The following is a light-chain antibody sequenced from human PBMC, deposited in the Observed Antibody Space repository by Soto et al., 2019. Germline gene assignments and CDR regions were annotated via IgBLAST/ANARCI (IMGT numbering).Light chain of an antibody. Sequence: EIVLTQSPGTLSLSPGERVTLSCRASQSVSSSYLAWYQQKPGQAPRLLIYGALSRATGIPDRFSGSGSGTDFPLTISRLEPEDFAVYYCQQYDSSPWTFGQGTKVEIK. CDR3: QQYDSSPWT. CDR1: QSVSSSY. V-gene: IGKV3-20*01. J-gene: IGKJ1*01. CDR2: GAL.